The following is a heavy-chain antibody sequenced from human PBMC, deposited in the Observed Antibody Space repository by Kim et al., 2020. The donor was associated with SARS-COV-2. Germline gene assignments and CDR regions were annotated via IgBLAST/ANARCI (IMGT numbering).Heavy chain of an antibody. J-gene: IGHJ4*02. CDR2: IKQDGSEK. Sequence: GGSLRLSCAASGFTFSSYWMSWVRQAPGKGLEWVANIKQDGSEKYYVDSVKRRFTISRDNAKNSLYLQMNSLRAEDTAVYYCAVCYSTPYYFDYWGQGTLVTVSS. CDR1: GFTFSSYW. CDR3: AVCYSTPYYFDY. V-gene: IGHV3-7*01. D-gene: IGHD6-13*01.